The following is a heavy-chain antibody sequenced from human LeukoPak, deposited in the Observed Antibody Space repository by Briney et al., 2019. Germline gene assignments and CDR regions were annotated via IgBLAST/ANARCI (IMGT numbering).Heavy chain of an antibody. CDR3: ARASQYYYDSSAKLQY. D-gene: IGHD3-22*01. J-gene: IGHJ4*02. Sequence: SETLSLTCTVSGGSIGSYYWGWIRQPPGKGLEWIGYIYYSGSTNYNPSLKSRVTISVDTSKNQFSLKLSSVTAADTAVYYCARASQYYYDSSAKLQYWGQGTLVTVSS. V-gene: IGHV4-59*08. CDR1: GGSIGSYY. CDR2: IYYSGST.